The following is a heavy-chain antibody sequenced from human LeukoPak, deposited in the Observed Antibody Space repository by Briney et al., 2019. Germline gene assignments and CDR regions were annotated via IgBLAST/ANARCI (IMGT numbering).Heavy chain of an antibody. CDR1: GGSFSGYY. CDR3: ARRRIAVALYYFDY. J-gene: IGHJ4*02. V-gene: IGHV4-34*01. D-gene: IGHD6-19*01. CDR2: INHSGST. Sequence: PSETLSLTCAVYGGSFSGYYWSWIRQPPGKGLEWIGEINHSGSTNYNPSLKSRVTISVDTSKNQFSLKLSSVTAADTGVYYCARRRIAVALYYFDYWGQGTLVTVSS.